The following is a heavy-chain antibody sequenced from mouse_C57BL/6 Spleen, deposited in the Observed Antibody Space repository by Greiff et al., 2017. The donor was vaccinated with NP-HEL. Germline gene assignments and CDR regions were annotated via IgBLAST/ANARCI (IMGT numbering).Heavy chain of an antibody. Sequence: QVQLQQSGPELVKPGASVKISCKASGYAFSSSWMNWVKQRPGKGLEWIGRIYPGDGDTNYNGKFKGKATLTADKSSSTAYMQLSSLTSEDSAVYFCAWITTVVAPLDFDVWGTGTTVTVSS. D-gene: IGHD1-1*01. CDR1: GYAFSSSW. CDR3: AWITTVVAPLDFDV. CDR2: IYPGDGDT. V-gene: IGHV1-82*01. J-gene: IGHJ1*03.